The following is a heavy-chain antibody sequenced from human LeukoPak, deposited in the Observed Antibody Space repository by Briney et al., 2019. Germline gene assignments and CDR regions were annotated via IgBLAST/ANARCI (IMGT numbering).Heavy chain of an antibody. Sequence: SDTLSLTCAVSGGSISSSTWWTWVRQPPGKGLEWIGEIFYSRSTNSNPSLKSRLTMSVDESKNEFSLKLTSVTAADTAVYYCASGGLVSRYLDHWGQGTLVT. D-gene: IGHD3-9*01. CDR2: IFYSRST. CDR1: GGSISSSTW. V-gene: IGHV4-4*02. J-gene: IGHJ4*02. CDR3: ASGGLVSRYLDH.